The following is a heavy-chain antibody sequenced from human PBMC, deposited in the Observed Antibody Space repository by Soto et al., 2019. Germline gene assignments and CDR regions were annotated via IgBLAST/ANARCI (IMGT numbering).Heavy chain of an antibody. V-gene: IGHV4-59*01. CDR2: IYYSGST. CDR3: AKVQSITIFGVAPYFDY. Sequence: SETLSLTCTVSSDSISSYYWIWIRQSPGKGLEWIGYIYYSGSTNYNPSLKSRVTISVDTSKNQFSLKLSSVTAADTAVYYCAKVQSITIFGVAPYFDYWGQGTLVPVSS. J-gene: IGHJ4*02. CDR1: SDSISSYY. D-gene: IGHD3-3*01.